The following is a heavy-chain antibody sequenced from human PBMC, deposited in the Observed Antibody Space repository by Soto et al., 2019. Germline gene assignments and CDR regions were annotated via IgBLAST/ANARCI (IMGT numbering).Heavy chain of an antibody. V-gene: IGHV4-39*01. J-gene: IGHJ4*02. CDR1: GGSVSNSNYY. CDR2: VYYRGRS. D-gene: IGHD2-8*01. CDR3: VSQRTSVLTQAYFDY. Sequence: SETLSLTCTVSGGSVSNSNYYWGWSRQSPGKGLEWIGSVYYRGRSYSKSSVKSRVTISVDTSKNQFSLNLNSVTASDTAVYFCVSQRTSVLTQAYFDYWGPGALVTVSS.